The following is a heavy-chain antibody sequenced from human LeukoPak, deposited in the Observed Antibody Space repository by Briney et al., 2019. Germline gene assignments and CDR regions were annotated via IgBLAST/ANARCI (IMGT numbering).Heavy chain of an antibody. D-gene: IGHD3-10*01. CDR3: ARGGSGSYYNSVYYYYGMDV. J-gene: IGHJ6*02. CDR1: GFTVSSNY. Sequence: GGSLRLSCAASGFTVSSNYMSWVRQAPGKGLEWVSVIYSGGSTYYADSAKGRFTISRHNSKNTLYLQMNSLRAGDTAVYYCARGGSGSYYNSVYYYYGMDVWGQGTTVTVSS. CDR2: IYSGGST. V-gene: IGHV3-53*04.